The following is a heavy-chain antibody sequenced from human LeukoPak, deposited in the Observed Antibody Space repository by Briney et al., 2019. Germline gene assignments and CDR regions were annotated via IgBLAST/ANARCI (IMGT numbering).Heavy chain of an antibody. J-gene: IGHJ4*02. CDR2: IKSKGDGGTT. CDR3: TTYSSSWYFFDD. CDR1: GVTFSDAW. D-gene: IGHD6-13*01. V-gene: IGHV3-15*01. Sequence: GGSLRLSCAASGVTFSDAWRSWVRQAPGKGLEWVGRIKSKGDGGTTEYAAPVKSRFTISRDDSKNTLYLQINSLKTDDTAVYYCTTYSSSWYFFDDWGQGTLVTVTS.